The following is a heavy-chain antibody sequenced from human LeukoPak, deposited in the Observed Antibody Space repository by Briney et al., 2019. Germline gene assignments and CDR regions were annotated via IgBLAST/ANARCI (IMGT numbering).Heavy chain of an antibody. Sequence: ASVKVSCKASGYTFTGYYMHWVRQAPGQGLEWMGRINPNSGGTNYAQKFQGRVTMTRDTSISTACMELSRLRSGDTAVYYCARLTTVTTYDYYYYMDVWGKGTTVTVSS. CDR1: GYTFTGYY. D-gene: IGHD4-17*01. V-gene: IGHV1-2*06. J-gene: IGHJ6*03. CDR3: ARLTTVTTYDYYYYMDV. CDR2: INPNSGGT.